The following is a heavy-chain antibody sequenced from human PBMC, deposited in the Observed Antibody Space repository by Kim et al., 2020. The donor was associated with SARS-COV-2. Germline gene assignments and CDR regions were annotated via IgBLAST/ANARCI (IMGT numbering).Heavy chain of an antibody. CDR3: ARLSQWRRTSLFDY. CDR2: ISYDGSNK. V-gene: IGHV3-30*04. CDR1: GFTFSSYA. D-gene: IGHD5-12*01. Sequence: GGSLRLSCAASGFTFSSYAMHWVRQAPGKGLEWVAVISYDGSNKYYADSVKGRFTISRDNSKNTLYLQMNSLRAEDTAVYYCARLSQWRRTSLFDYWGQGTLVTVSS. J-gene: IGHJ4*02.